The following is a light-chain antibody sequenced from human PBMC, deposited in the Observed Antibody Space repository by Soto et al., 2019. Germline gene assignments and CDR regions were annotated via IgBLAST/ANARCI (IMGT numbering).Light chain of an antibody. J-gene: IGKJ2*01. CDR3: QQYGSSPYT. Sequence: EIVLTQSPGTLSLSPGERATLSCRASQSVSSSYLAWYQQKPGQAPRLLIYGASSRATGIPDRFSGSGSGTDFTLTISRLEAEDFPVYYCQQYGSSPYTFGQGTKLEIK. CDR1: QSVSSSY. V-gene: IGKV3-20*01. CDR2: GAS.